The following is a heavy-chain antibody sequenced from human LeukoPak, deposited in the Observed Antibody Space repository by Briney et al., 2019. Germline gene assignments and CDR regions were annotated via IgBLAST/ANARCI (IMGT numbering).Heavy chain of an antibody. J-gene: IGHJ5*02. CDR2: IYYSGST. V-gene: IGHV4-59*01. CDR1: GGSICSYY. D-gene: IGHD3-10*01. Sequence: PSETLSLTCTVSGGSICSYYWSWIRQPPGKGLEWIGYIYYSGSTNYNPSLKSRVTISVDTSKNQFSLKLSSVTAADTAVYYCARVFGATAPVKGWFDPWGQGTLVTVSS. CDR3: ARVFGATAPVKGWFDP.